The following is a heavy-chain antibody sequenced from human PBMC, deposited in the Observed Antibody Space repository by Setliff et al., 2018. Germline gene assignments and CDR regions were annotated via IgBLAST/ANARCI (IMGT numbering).Heavy chain of an antibody. D-gene: IGHD3-3*01. CDR1: GGSISDNNW. CDR2: INWDGRTT. V-gene: IGHV3-20*01. J-gene: IGHJ3*02. CDR3: TLFGDRETVDM. Sequence: LSLTCAVSGGSISDNNWWSWVRQVPGKGLEWVATINWDGRTTAYRGSVRGRFTISRDNAKNSLYLQMNSLRAEDTALYHCTLFGDRETVDMWGQGTMVTVSS.